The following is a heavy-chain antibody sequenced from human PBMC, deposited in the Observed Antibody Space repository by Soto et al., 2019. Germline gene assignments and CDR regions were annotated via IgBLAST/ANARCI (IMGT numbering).Heavy chain of an antibody. CDR3: MTSVTTHDY. V-gene: IGHV3-7*01. J-gene: IGHJ4*02. CDR1: GFTLSSYW. Sequence: GGSLRLSCAASGFTLSSYWMNWVCLAPGKGLEWVANIKQDGSQKNYVDSVKGRFTISRDNAKNSLYLQMCSLRAEDTAVYYCMTSVTTHDYWGQGTLVTVSS. CDR2: IKQDGSQK. D-gene: IGHD4-17*01.